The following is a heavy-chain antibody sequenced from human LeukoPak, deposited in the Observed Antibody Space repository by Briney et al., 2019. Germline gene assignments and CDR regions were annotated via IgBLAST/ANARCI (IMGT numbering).Heavy chain of an antibody. CDR3: ARDLCTSSSCPNNWIDP. J-gene: IGHJ5*02. V-gene: IGHV6-1*01. CDR1: GDXVSSNSAA. Sequence: SQTLSLTCAISGDXVSSNSAAWNWIRQSPSRGLEWIGRTYYRSKWYNNYAMSVKSRMTINPDTSKNQFSLQLNSVTPEDTAVYYCARDLCTSSSCPNNWIDPWGQGTLVTVSS. D-gene: IGHD2-2*01. CDR2: TYYRSKWYN.